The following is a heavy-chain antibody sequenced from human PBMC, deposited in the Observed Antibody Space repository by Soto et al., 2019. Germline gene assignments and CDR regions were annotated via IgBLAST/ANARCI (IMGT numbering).Heavy chain of an antibody. V-gene: IGHV3-48*03. J-gene: IGHJ4*02. Sequence: GGSLRLSCAASGFPFSTYEMNLVRQSPGKGLEWVSYISTGGSTIYYADSVRGRFTISRGNAKNSLYLKMNSLRAEDTAVYYCARSPRFYTYWGQGTIGTGS. CDR2: ISTGGSTI. CDR3: ARSPRFYTY. CDR1: GFPFSTYE. D-gene: IGHD3-3*01.